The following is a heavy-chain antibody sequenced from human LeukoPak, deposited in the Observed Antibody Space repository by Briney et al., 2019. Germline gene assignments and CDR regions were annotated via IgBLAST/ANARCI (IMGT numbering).Heavy chain of an antibody. CDR2: IHYTGGT. V-gene: IGHV4-39*01. CDR3: ERHVSEGAHYYYYMDV. D-gene: IGHD5/OR15-5a*01. J-gene: IGHJ6*03. Sequence: PSETLSLTCTVSGGSMTSGAQYWGWIRQPPGKGLEWIGTIHYTGGTYYNPSLRTRVTIYALTSKNQFSLKLNSVTAADTAVYYCERHVSEGAHYYYYMDVWGKGATVTVSS. CDR1: GGSMTSGAQY.